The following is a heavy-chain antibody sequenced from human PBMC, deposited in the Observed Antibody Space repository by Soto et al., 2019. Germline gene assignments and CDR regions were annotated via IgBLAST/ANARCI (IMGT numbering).Heavy chain of an antibody. CDR2: IFSNDEK. V-gene: IGHV2-26*01. Sequence: QVTLKESGPVLVKPTETLTLTCTVSGFSLSNARMGVSWIRQPPGKALEWLAHIFSNDEKSYSTSLKSRLTTSKDPSKSQVVLTMTNMDPVDTATYYCARPYCSGGSCQIDYWGQGTLVTVSS. J-gene: IGHJ4*02. D-gene: IGHD2-15*01. CDR3: ARPYCSGGSCQIDY. CDR1: GFSLSNARMG.